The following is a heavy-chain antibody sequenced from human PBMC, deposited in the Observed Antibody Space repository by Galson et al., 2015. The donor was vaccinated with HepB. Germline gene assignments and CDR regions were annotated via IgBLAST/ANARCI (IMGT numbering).Heavy chain of an antibody. CDR3: ARVTYSSGWDDAFDI. CDR1: GDSVSSNSAA. V-gene: IGHV6-1*01. J-gene: IGHJ3*02. CDR2: TYYRSKWYN. D-gene: IGHD6-19*01. Sequence: CAISGDSVSSNSAAWNWIRQSPSRGLEWLGRTYYRSKWYNDYAVSVKSRITINPDTSKNQFSLQLNSVTPRDTAVYYCARVTYSSGWDDAFDIWGQGTMVTVSS.